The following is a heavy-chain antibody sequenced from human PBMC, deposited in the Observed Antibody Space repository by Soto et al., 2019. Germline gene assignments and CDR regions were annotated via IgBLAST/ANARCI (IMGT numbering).Heavy chain of an antibody. CDR1: GGSISSYY. Sequence: SETLSLTCTVSGGSISSYYWSWIRQPPGKGLEWIGYIYYSGSTNYNPSLKSRVTISVDTSKNQFSLKLNSVTAADTAVYYCARWGGDTAMRTYYMDVWGKGTTVTVSS. CDR3: ARWGGDTAMRTYYMDV. J-gene: IGHJ6*03. D-gene: IGHD5-18*01. V-gene: IGHV4-59*08. CDR2: IYYSGST.